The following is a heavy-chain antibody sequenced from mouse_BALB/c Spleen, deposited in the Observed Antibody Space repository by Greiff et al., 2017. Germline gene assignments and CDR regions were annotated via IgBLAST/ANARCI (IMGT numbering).Heavy chain of an antibody. CDR1: GFTFTDYY. J-gene: IGHJ4*01. CDR2: IRNKANGYTT. CDR3: AREDYYGSSYAMDY. Sequence: EVKLEESGGGLVQPGGSLRLSCATSGFTFTDYYMSWVRQPPGKALEWLGFIRNKANGYTTEYSASVKGRFTISRDNSQSILYLQMNTLRAEDSATYYCAREDYYGSSYAMDYWGQGTSVTVSS. V-gene: IGHV7-3*02. D-gene: IGHD1-1*01.